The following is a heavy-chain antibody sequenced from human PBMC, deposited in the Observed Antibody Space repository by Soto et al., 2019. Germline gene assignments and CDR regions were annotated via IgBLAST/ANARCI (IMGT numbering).Heavy chain of an antibody. J-gene: IGHJ5*02. V-gene: IGHV3-30*18. CDR1: GFTFSSYG. Sequence: LRLSCAASGFTFSSYGMHWVRQAPGKGLEWVAVISYDGSNKYYADSVKGRFTISRDNSKNTLYLQMNSLRAEDTAVYYCAKGAVPAANWFDPWGQGTLVTVSS. CDR2: ISYDGSNK. D-gene: IGHD2-2*01. CDR3: AKGAVPAANWFDP.